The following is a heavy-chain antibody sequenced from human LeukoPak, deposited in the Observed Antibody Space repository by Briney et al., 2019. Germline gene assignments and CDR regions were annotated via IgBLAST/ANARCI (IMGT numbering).Heavy chain of an antibody. Sequence: PSETLSLTCTVSGGSLSNYYWSWIRQPAGKGLEWIGRIYTSGSTNYNPSLTSRVTISVDKSKNQFSLKLSSVTAADTAVYYWARRGCIGGYCSSGWFDPWGQGTLVTVSS. CDR2: IYTSGST. CDR1: GGSLSNYY. J-gene: IGHJ5*02. CDR3: ARRGCIGGYCSSGWFDP. D-gene: IGHD2-2*01. V-gene: IGHV4-4*07.